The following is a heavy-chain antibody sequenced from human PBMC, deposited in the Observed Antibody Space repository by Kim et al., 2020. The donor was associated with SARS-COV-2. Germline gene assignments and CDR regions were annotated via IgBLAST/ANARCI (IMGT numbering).Heavy chain of an antibody. J-gene: IGHJ4*02. CDR3: AKDLGLSRDGYNALDY. Sequence: GGSLRLSCAASGFTFSSYAMSWVRQAPGKGLEWVSAISGSGGSTYYADSVKGRFTISRDNSKNTLYLQMNSLRAEDTAVYYCAKDLGLSRDGYNALDYWGQGTLVTVSS. D-gene: IGHD5-12*01. CDR1: GFTFSSYA. CDR2: ISGSGGST. V-gene: IGHV3-23*01.